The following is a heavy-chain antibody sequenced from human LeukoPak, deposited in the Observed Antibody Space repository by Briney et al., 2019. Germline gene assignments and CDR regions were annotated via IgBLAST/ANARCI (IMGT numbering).Heavy chain of an antibody. CDR2: IYYSGST. CDR3: ARGLSPAAPAG. CDR1: GGSFSGYY. V-gene: IGHV4-59*13. J-gene: IGHJ4*02. D-gene: IGHD2-2*01. Sequence: SETLSLTCAVSGGSFSGYYWTWIRQPPGKGLEWIGYIYYSGSTNYNPSLKSRVTISVDTSKNQFSLKLSSVTAADTAVYYCARGLSPAAPAGWGQGTLVTVSS.